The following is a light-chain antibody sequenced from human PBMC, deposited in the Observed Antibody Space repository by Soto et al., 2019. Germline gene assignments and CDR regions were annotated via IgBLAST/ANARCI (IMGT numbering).Light chain of an antibody. CDR2: LEGSRSY. V-gene: IGLV4-60*02. CDR1: SGHSTYI. J-gene: IGLJ2*01. CDR3: ETWDTNVVV. Sequence: QLVLTQSSSASASLGSSVKLTCTLSSGHSTYIIAWHQQQPGKAPRYLMKLEGSRSYNKGSGIPDRFSGSSSGADRYLTISNLQFEDEADYYCETWDTNVVVFGGGTKVTVL.